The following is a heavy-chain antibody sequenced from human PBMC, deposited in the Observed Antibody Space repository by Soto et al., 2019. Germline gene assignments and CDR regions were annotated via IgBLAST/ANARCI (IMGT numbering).Heavy chain of an antibody. CDR1: GGSIRSSTYQ. CDR2: AYYSEST. J-gene: IGHJ4*02. Sequence: PSETMSLTCTVSGGSIRSSTYQWGWIRQPPGRGLEWIGSAYYSESTYYNPSLKSRVTIYVDASKNQFSLRVNSVTAADTAVYYCARQRNWNVAYWGQGTPVTVSP. V-gene: IGHV4-39*01. D-gene: IGHD1-1*01. CDR3: ARQRNWNVAY.